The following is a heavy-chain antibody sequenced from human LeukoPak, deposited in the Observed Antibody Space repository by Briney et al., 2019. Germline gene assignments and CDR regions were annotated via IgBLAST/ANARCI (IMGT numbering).Heavy chain of an antibody. CDR1: GFTFTSYW. V-gene: IGHV3-7*01. CDR2: IKFDGSNK. D-gene: IGHD6-13*01. CDR3: ARVLRSSSWRSPFDY. J-gene: IGHJ4*02. Sequence: GGSLRLSCVGSGFTFTSYWMSWVRQAPGKGLEWVANIKFDGSNKYYADSVKGRFTISRDNSKNTLYLQMNSLRAEDTAVYYCARVLRSSSWRSPFDYWGQGTLVTVSS.